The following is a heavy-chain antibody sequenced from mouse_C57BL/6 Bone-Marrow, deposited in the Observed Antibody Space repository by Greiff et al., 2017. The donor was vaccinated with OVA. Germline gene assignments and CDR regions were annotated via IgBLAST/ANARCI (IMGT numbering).Heavy chain of an antibody. D-gene: IGHD2-3*01. CDR3: TSDGYYWFAY. Sequence: VQLQQSGAELVRPGASVKLSCTASGFNIKDDYMHWVKQRPEQGLEWIGWIDPENGDTEYASKFQGKATITADTSSNTAYLQLSSLTSEDTAVYYCTSDGYYWFAYWGQGTRVTVSA. J-gene: IGHJ3*01. V-gene: IGHV14-4*01. CDR2: IDPENGDT. CDR1: GFNIKDDY.